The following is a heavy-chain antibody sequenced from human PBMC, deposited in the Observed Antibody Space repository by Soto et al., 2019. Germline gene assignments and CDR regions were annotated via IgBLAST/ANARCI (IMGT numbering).Heavy chain of an antibody. CDR1: GFTFDDYA. V-gene: IGHV3-43*02. CDR3: AKDMSYDFWSGTYYYGMDV. D-gene: IGHD3-3*01. Sequence: GGSLRLSCAASGFTFDDYAMHWVHQAPGKGLEWVSLISGDGGSTYYADSVKGRFTISRDNSKNSLYLQMNSLRTEDTALYYCAKDMSYDFWSGTYYYGMDVWGQGTTVTVSS. J-gene: IGHJ6*02. CDR2: ISGDGGST.